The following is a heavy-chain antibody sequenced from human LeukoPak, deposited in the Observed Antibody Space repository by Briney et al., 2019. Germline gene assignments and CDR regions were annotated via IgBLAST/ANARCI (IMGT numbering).Heavy chain of an antibody. V-gene: IGHV3-48*03. Sequence: GGSLRLCCAASGFTFSSYEMNWVRQAPGKGLEWVSSISRSATTIYYADSVKGRFTISRDNAKNSLYLQMNSLRAEDTAVYFCARVGALSSSWLLYWGQGTLVTVSS. CDR3: ARVGALSSSWLLY. CDR1: GFTFSSYE. D-gene: IGHD6-13*01. J-gene: IGHJ4*02. CDR2: ISRSATTI.